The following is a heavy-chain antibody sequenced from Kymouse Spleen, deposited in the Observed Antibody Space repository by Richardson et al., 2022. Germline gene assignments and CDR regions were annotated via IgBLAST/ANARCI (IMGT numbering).Heavy chain of an antibody. CDR1: GYTFTSYY. Sequence: QVQLVQSGAEVKKPGASVKVSCKASGYTFTSYYMHWVRQAPGQGLEWMGIINPSGGSTSYAQKFQGRVTMTRDTSTSTVYMELSSLRSEDTAVYYCARDDLVDIVATIRYYYYYGMDVWGQGTTVTVSS. J-gene: IGHJ6*02. V-gene: IGHV1-46*03. CDR2: INPSGGST. D-gene: IGHD5-12*01. CDR3: ARDDLVDIVATIRYYYYYGMDV.